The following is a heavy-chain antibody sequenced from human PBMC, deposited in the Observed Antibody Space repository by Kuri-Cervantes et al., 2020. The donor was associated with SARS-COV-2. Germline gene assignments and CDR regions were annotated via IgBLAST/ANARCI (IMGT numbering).Heavy chain of an antibody. CDR2: INPNGGT. CDR1: GYTFTDYY. D-gene: IGHD5-18*01. J-gene: IGHJ4*02. V-gene: IGHV1-2*02. CDR3: VRNRRTGGYSFGFDL. Sequence: ASVKVSCKASGYTFTDYYMHWVRQAPGQGPEWMGWINPNGGTNSAQKFQGRVTMTRDTSTSTVRMELSRLRFDDTAVFYCVRNRRTGGYSFGFDLWGQGTLVTVSS.